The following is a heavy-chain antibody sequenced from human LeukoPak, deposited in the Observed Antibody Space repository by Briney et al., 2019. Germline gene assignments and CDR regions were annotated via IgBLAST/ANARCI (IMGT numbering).Heavy chain of an antibody. Sequence: SVKLSCKASGFTFTISAMQWVGQARGQPLEWLGWIVVGSGNTNYAQKFQERVTIIRDMSTSTAYMELRSLRSEDTAVYYCAAAVYDSSGYYYEYYFDYWGQGTLVTVSS. CDR1: GFTFTISA. D-gene: IGHD3-22*01. J-gene: IGHJ4*02. CDR3: AAAVYDSSGYYYEYYFDY. V-gene: IGHV1-58*02. CDR2: IVVGSGNT.